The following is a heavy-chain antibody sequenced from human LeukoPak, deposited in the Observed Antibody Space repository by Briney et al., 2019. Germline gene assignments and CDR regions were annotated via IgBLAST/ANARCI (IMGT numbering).Heavy chain of an antibody. CDR3: AKAGSSGWFWGDY. J-gene: IGHJ4*02. Sequence: GGSLRLSCAVSGFTFNSYSMNWVRQAPGKGLEWVSYISRSTSSIYYADSVKGRFTISRDNSKNTLYLQMNSLRDEDTAVYYCAKAGSSGWFWGDYWGQGTLVTVSS. D-gene: IGHD6-19*01. V-gene: IGHV3-48*02. CDR2: ISRSTSSI. CDR1: GFTFNSYS.